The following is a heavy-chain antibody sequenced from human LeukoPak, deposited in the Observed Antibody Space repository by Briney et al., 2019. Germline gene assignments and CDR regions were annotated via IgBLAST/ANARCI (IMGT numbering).Heavy chain of an antibody. V-gene: IGHV1-2*02. D-gene: IGHD1-26*01. Sequence: ASVKVSCKASGYTFTGYYMHWVRQAPGQGLEWMGWINPNSGGTNYAQKFQGRVTMTRDTSISTAYMELSRLRSDDTAAYYCASGSYYAWVYFDYWGQGTLVTVSS. CDR1: GYTFTGYY. CDR3: ASGSYYAWVYFDY. CDR2: INPNSGGT. J-gene: IGHJ4*02.